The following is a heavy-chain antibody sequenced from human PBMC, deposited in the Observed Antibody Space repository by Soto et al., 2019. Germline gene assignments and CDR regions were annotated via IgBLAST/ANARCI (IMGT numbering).Heavy chain of an antibody. CDR2: ITKTGYI. D-gene: IGHD3-22*01. J-gene: IGHJ4*02. Sequence: GGSLRLSCAASGSTFGSSAMNWVRQAPGKGLEWVSSITKTGYISYADSLTGRFTISRDNAKNSLFLQMNSLRAEDTAVYYCVRGGYFDSRGLYNPFDYWGQGALVTVSS. CDR1: GSTFGSSA. CDR3: VRGGYFDSRGLYNPFDY. V-gene: IGHV3-21*01.